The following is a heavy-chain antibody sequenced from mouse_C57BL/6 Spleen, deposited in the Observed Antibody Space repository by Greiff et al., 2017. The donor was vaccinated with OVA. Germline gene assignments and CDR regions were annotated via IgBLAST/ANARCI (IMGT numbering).Heavy chain of an antibody. V-gene: IGHV5-4*01. CDR3: SRDRDAAY. Sequence: DVQLQESGGGLVKPGGSLKLSCAASGFTFSSYAMSWVRQTPEKRLEWVATISDGGSYTYYPDNVKGRFTISRDNAKNNLYLQMSHLKSEDTAMYYCSRDRDAAYWGQGTLVTVSA. D-gene: IGHD3-3*01. J-gene: IGHJ3*01. CDR1: GFTFSSYA. CDR2: ISDGGSYT.